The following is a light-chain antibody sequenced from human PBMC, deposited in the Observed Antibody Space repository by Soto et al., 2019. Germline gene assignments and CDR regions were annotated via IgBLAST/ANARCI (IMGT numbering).Light chain of an antibody. Sequence: IVMTQSPATLSVSPGERATLSCRANQSISSNLAWYQQKPGQAPRLLIYGVSSRATGVPARFSGSGSGTEFTLTINSLLSEDFGVYYCQQYKSWPTFGQGTKVDIK. CDR2: GVS. V-gene: IGKV3-15*01. CDR3: QQYKSWPT. CDR1: QSISSN. J-gene: IGKJ1*01.